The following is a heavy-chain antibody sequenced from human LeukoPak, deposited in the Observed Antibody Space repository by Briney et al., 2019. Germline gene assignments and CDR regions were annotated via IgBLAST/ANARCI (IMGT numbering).Heavy chain of an antibody. CDR2: IWYDGSNK. Sequence: GGSLRLSCAASGFTFSNHGMHWVRQAPGKGLEWVVVIWYDGSNKLYADSVKGRFTISRDNSKNTLYLQMNSLRAEDTAVYYCARESRNTMPGMDVWGQGTTVTVSS. D-gene: IGHD2-2*01. CDR1: GFTFSNHG. J-gene: IGHJ6*02. CDR3: ARESRNTMPGMDV. V-gene: IGHV3-33*01.